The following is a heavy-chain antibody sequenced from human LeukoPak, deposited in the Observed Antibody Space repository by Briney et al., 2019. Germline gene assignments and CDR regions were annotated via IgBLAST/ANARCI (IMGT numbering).Heavy chain of an antibody. J-gene: IGHJ4*02. CDR1: GYSISSGYY. CDR2: IYHSGST. V-gene: IGHV4-38-2*02. D-gene: IGHD6-19*01. Sequence: SETLSLTCTVSGYSISSGYYWAWIRQPPGKGLEWIGYIYHSGSTNCNPSLKSRVTISVDTSKNQFSLKLSSVTAADTAVYYCARLETSSGSLSYFDYWGQETLVTVSS. CDR3: ARLETSSGSLSYFDY.